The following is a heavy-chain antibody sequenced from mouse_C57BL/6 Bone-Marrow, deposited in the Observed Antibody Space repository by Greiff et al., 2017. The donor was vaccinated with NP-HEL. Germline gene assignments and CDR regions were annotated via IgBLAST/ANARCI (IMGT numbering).Heavy chain of an antibody. Sequence: DVKLVESGGDLVKPGGSLKLSCAASGFTFSSYGMSWVRQTPDKRLEWVATISSGGSYTYYPDSVKGRFTLSRDNAKNTLYLQMSSLKSEDTAMYYCARRLYFDVWGTGTTVTVSS. CDR3: ARRLYFDV. CDR2: ISSGGSYT. J-gene: IGHJ1*03. V-gene: IGHV5-6*02. CDR1: GFTFSSYG.